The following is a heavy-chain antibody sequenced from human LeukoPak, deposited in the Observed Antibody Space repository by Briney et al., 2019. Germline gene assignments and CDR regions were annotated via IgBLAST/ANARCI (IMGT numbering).Heavy chain of an antibody. J-gene: IGHJ5*02. CDR2: ISDSGSSS. V-gene: IGHV3-23*01. Sequence: GGSLRLSCAASGFTFRSYAMNWVRQAPGKGLEWVSVISDSGSSSYYGDSVKGRFTISRDNSQNTLYLQMNSMTVEDTALYYCAKGSGSGWYGWFDPWGQGTLVTVSS. CDR1: GFTFRSYA. D-gene: IGHD6-19*01. CDR3: AKGSGSGWYGWFDP.